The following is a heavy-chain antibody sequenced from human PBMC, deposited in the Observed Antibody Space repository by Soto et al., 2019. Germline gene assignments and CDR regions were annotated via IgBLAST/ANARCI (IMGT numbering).Heavy chain of an antibody. CDR2: ISANNGNT. D-gene: IGHD6-13*01. CDR3: ARLKQLVFMDV. V-gene: IGHV1-18*01. Sequence: QVQLVQSGAEVRTPGASVKVSCKASGYTFPNYGIIWVRQAPGQGLEWMAWISANNGNTKYAQKFQDRVTMTTDTSTTTAYMELRSLRSDDTAVYYCARLKQLVFMDVWGQGTTVTVSS. J-gene: IGHJ6*02. CDR1: GYTFPNYG.